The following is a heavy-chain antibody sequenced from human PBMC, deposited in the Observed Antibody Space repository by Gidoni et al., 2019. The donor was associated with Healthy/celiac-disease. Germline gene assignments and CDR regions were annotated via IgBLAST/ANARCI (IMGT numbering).Heavy chain of an antibody. CDR3: AKDGYCGGDCYFYFQH. V-gene: IGHV3-30*18. CDR2: ISYDGSNK. J-gene: IGHJ1*01. Sequence: QVQLVESGGGVVKPGRSLILSCAASGFTFSRYGMHWVRQAPGKGLEWVAVISYDGSNKYYADSVKGRFTISRDNSKNTLYLQMNSLRAEDTAVYYCAKDGYCGGDCYFYFQHWGQGTLVTVSS. D-gene: IGHD2-21*02. CDR1: GFTFSRYG.